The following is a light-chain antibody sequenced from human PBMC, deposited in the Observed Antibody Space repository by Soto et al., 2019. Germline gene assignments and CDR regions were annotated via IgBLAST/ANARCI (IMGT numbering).Light chain of an antibody. V-gene: IGKV1-39*01. CDR2: AAS. J-gene: IGKJ4*01. CDR3: QQRHRKPLD. CDR1: QSISKY. Sequence: DRQMTQARASRSSSVGESVTMACRASQSISKYVNWYQHKPGKAPTVLIHAASSLQSGVPSRFSGSGSGTDFFLTISSLPPEDFAFHYCQQRHRKPLDFGGGTKVDIK.